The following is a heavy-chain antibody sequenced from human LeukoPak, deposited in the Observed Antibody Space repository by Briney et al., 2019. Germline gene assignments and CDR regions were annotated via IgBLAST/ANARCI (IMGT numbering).Heavy chain of an antibody. V-gene: IGHV3-23*01. J-gene: IGHJ2*01. D-gene: IGHD3-10*01. CDR1: GFTFNNYA. CDR2: ISGRGSST. CDR3: AAIWFGELFSPEYFAL. Sequence: GGSLRLSCAASGFTFNNYAMSWVRQAPGKGLEWVSAISGRGSSTYYADSVKGRFTISRDNSKNTLYLQMNSVRAEDTAVYYCAAIWFGELFSPEYFALWGRGTLVTVSS.